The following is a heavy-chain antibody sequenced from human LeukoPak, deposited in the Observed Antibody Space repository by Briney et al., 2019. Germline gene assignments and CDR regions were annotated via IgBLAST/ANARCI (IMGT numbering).Heavy chain of an antibody. CDR2: ISYDGSNK. V-gene: IGHV3-30*18. CDR1: GFTFSSYG. J-gene: IGHJ4*02. D-gene: IGHD7-27*01. CDR3: AKVTGDQGY. Sequence: GGSLRLSCAASGFTFSSYGMHWVRQAPGKGLEWVAVISYDGSNKYYADSVKGRFTISRDNSKNTLYLQMNSLRAEDTAVYYCAKVTGDQGYWGQGTLVTVSS.